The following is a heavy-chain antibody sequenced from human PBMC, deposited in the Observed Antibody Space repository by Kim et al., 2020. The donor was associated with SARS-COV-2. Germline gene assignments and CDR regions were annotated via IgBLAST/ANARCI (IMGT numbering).Heavy chain of an antibody. CDR2: IYHSGST. CDR3: ARDKKEVLEWLWKVYQGGPNFDY. J-gene: IGHJ4*02. V-gene: IGHV4-38-2*02. D-gene: IGHD3-3*01. Sequence: SETLSLTCTVSGYSISSGYYWGWIRQPPGKGLEWIGSIYHSGSTYYNPSLKSRVTISVDTSKNQFSLKLSSVTAADTAVYYCARDKKEVLEWLWKVYQGGPNFDYWGQGTLVTVSS. CDR1: GYSISSGYY.